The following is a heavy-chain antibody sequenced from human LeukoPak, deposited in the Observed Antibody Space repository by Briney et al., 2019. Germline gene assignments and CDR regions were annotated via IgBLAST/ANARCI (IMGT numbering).Heavy chain of an antibody. J-gene: IGHJ1*01. CDR1: GFTFSTYW. CDR3: ARAPSEIGGYYPEYFRH. Sequence: GGSLRLSCAASGFTFSTYWMHWVRHAPGKGLVWVSRIKSDGSTNYADSVKGRFTISRDNAKNTVSLQMNSLRPEDTGVYYCARAPSEIGGYYPEYFRHWGQGTLVTVPS. CDR2: IKSDGST. D-gene: IGHD3-22*01. V-gene: IGHV3-74*01.